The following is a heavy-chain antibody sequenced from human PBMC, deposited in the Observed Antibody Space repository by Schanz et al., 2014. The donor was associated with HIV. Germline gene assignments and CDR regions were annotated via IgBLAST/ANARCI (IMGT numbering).Heavy chain of an antibody. CDR2: IWNDGTSK. CDR3: AREYLGYSSGFDP. J-gene: IGHJ5*02. D-gene: IGHD6-19*01. CDR1: GFTFSNYA. Sequence: QVHLVESGGGVVQPGTSLRLSCAASGFTFSNYAIHWVRQAPGKGLEGVTLIWNDGTSKYYADSVKGRFTISRDASKNALYLQMNSLRAEDTAVYYCAREYLGYSSGFDPWGQGTLVTVSS. V-gene: IGHV3-33*01.